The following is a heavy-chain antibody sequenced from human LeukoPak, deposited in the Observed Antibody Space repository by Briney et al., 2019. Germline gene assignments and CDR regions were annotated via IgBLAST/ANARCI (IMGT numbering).Heavy chain of an antibody. D-gene: IGHD4-23*01. CDR1: GFTFSSYG. CDR2: ISYDGSNK. Sequence: SGGSLRLSCAASGFTFSSYGMHWVRQAPGKGLGWVAVISYDGSNKYYADSVKGRFTISRDNSKNTLYLQMNSLRAEDTAVYYCAKGADYGGNNWFDPWGQGTLVTVSS. CDR3: AKGADYGGNNWFDP. V-gene: IGHV3-30*18. J-gene: IGHJ5*02.